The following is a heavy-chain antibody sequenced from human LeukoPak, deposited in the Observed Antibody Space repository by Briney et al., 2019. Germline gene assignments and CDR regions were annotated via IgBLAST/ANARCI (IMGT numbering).Heavy chain of an antibody. CDR1: GFTFSSDE. Sequence: GGSLRLSCAASGFTFSSDEMNWVRQAPGKGLEWVSYISSSGSTIYYADSVKGRFTISRDNAKNSLYLQMNSLRAEDTAVYYCARGLSPGYDYVWGSYWGQGTLVTVSS. CDR3: ARGLSPGYDYVWGSY. CDR2: ISSSGSTI. J-gene: IGHJ4*02. D-gene: IGHD3-16*01. V-gene: IGHV3-48*03.